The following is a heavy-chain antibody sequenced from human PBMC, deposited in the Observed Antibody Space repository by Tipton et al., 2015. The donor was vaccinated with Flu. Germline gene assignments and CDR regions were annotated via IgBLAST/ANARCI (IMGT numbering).Heavy chain of an antibody. CDR1: GGSISSYY. Sequence: LSLTCTVTGGSISSYYWSWIRQPPGKGLEWIGYIYYSGSTNYNPSLKSRVTISVDTSKNQFSLKLSSVTAADTAVYYCATNYYGSGRYGLSWGQGTLVTVSS. CDR2: IYYSGST. D-gene: IGHD3-10*01. J-gene: IGHJ5*02. CDR3: ATNYYGSGRYGLS. V-gene: IGHV4-59*08.